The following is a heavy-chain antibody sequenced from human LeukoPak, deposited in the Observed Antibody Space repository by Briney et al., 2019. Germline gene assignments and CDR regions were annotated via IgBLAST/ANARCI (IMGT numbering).Heavy chain of an antibody. D-gene: IGHD2-15*01. CDR1: GYTFTGYG. V-gene: IGHV1-18*01. J-gene: IGHJ4*02. CDR2: ISAYNGNT. CDR3: ARDRRAVVERYDY. Sequence: ASVKVSCKASGYTFTGYGIGWVRQAPGQGLEWMGWISAYNGNTNHAQKFQGRVTMTTDTSTSTAYMELRSLRSDDTAVYYCARDRRAVVERYDYWGQGTLATVSS.